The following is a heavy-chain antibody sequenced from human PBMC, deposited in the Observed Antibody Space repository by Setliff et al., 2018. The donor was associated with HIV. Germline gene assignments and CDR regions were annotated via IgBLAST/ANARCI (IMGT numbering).Heavy chain of an antibody. CDR3: AKPRIFDSFDV. V-gene: IGHV1-2*06. CDR2: INPNNGGT. D-gene: IGHD2-15*01. J-gene: IGHJ3*01. CDR1: TFLVTGYN. Sequence: GASVKVSGKALTFLVTGYNIHWVRLAPGHGPEWLGRINPNNGGTDYAQKFQGRVTMSLDTSTNTAYLELKGLTSDDTAVYYCAKPRIFDSFDVWGPGTVVTVSS.